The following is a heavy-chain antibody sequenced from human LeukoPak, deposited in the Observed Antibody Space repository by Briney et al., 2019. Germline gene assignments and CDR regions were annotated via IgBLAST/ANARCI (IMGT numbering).Heavy chain of an antibody. Sequence: GASVTVSFKASGYTFTSYGISWVRQAPGQGLEWMGWISAYNGNTNYAQKLQGRVTMTTGTSTSTAYMELRSLRSDDTAVYYCARYSSGWYAPYYYYYMDVWGKGTTVTVSS. CDR2: ISAYNGNT. CDR3: ARYSSGWYAPYYYYYMDV. D-gene: IGHD6-19*01. CDR1: GYTFTSYG. V-gene: IGHV1-18*01. J-gene: IGHJ6*03.